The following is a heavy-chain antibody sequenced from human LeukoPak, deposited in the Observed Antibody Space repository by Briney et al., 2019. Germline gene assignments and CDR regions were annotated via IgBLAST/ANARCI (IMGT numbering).Heavy chain of an antibody. J-gene: IGHJ5*02. CDR2: IYYSGST. Sequence: SETLSLTCTVSGGSISSGGYYWSWIRQHPGKGLEWIGYIYYSGSTYYNPSLKSRVTISVDTSKNQFSLKLSSVTAADTAVYYCVRSGGNYYDSSGYYQPWGQGTLVTVSS. CDR1: GGSISSGGYY. V-gene: IGHV4-31*03. CDR3: VRSGGNYYDSSGYYQP. D-gene: IGHD3-22*01.